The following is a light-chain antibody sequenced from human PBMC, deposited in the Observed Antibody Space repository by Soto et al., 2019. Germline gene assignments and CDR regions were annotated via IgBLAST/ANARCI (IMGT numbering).Light chain of an antibody. Sequence: EIVLTQSPGTLSLSPGERATLSCRASQSVSSSYLAWYQQEPGQAPRLLIYGASSRATGIPDRFSGSGSGTDFTLTISRLEPEDFAVYYCQQYGSSPTFGPGTKVDIK. CDR2: GAS. J-gene: IGKJ3*01. CDR3: QQYGSSPT. CDR1: QSVSSSY. V-gene: IGKV3-20*01.